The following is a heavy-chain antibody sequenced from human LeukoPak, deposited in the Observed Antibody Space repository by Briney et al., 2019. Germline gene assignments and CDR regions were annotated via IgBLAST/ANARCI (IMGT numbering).Heavy chain of an antibody. D-gene: IGHD1-1*01. Sequence: PSETLPLTCTVSGGSISSYYWSWIRQPPGKGLEWIGYIYYSGSTNYNPSLKSRVTISVDTSKNQFSLKLSSVTAADTAVYYCARVSNVQLEPGSDAFDIWGQGTMVTVSS. J-gene: IGHJ3*02. CDR2: IYYSGST. V-gene: IGHV4-59*01. CDR3: ARVSNVQLEPGSDAFDI. CDR1: GGSISSYY.